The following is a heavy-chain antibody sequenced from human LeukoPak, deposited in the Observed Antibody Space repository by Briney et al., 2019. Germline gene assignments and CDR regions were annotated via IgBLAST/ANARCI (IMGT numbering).Heavy chain of an antibody. D-gene: IGHD2-2*02. V-gene: IGHV3-23*01. CDR2: ISSTGIAT. CDR1: GGSFSGYY. Sequence: ETLSLTCAVYGGSFSGYYWSWIRQPPGKGLEWVSAISSTGIATYYADSVKGRFTISRDKSKNTLYLQMSGLRAEDTAVYYCAKEADGVPPGKPLNWFDPRGQGTLVTVSS. J-gene: IGHJ5*02. CDR3: AKEADGVPPGKPLNWFDP.